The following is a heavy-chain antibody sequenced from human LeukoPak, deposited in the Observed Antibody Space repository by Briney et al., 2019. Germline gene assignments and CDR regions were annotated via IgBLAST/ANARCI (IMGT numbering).Heavy chain of an antibody. J-gene: IGHJ4*02. CDR3: ARDLPPYYFDY. CDR1: GGIFSSYA. Sequence: PSEKVSCKASGGIFSSYAISWVRQAPGQGLEWMGRIIPILGIANYAQKFQGRVTITADKSTSTAYMDLSSLRSEDTAVYYCARDLPPYYFDYWGQGTLVTVSS. V-gene: IGHV1-69*04. CDR2: IIPILGIA.